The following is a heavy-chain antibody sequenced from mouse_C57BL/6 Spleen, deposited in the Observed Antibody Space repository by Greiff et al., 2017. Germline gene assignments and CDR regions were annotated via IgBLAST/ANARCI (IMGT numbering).Heavy chain of an antibody. CDR1: GYTFTDYY. CDR2: INPNNGGT. Sequence: VQLQQSGPELVKPGASVKISCKASGYTFTDYYMNWVKQSHGKSLEWIGDINPNNGGTSYNQKFKGKATLTVDKSSSTAYMALRSLTSEDSAVYYCARLDYDEGFAYWGQGTLVTVSA. CDR3: ARLDYDEGFAY. D-gene: IGHD2-4*01. J-gene: IGHJ3*01. V-gene: IGHV1-26*01.